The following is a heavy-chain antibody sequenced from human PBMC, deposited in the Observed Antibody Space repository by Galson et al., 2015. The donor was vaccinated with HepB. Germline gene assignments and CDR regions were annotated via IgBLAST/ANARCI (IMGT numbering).Heavy chain of an antibody. V-gene: IGHV1-18*04. D-gene: IGHD3-3*01. CDR1: GYTFTDYG. CDR3: ARAPDFWSGYYRGEDI. CDR2: ISGYNGRT. J-gene: IGHJ3*02. Sequence: SVKVSCKASGYTFTDYGFCWVRQAPGQGLEWVGWISGYNGRTGYAQKFQGRVTMTRNTSISTAYMELSSLRSEDTAVYYCARAPDFWSGYYRGEDIWGQGTMVTVSS.